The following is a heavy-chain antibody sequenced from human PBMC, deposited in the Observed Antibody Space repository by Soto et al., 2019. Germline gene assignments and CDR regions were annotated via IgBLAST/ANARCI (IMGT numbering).Heavy chain of an antibody. V-gene: IGHV4-59*12. J-gene: IGHJ1*01. Sequence: PSETLSLTCTVSGGSISSYYWSWIRQPPGKGLEWIGYMYHSGSTYYNPSLKSRVTISIDRSKNQFSPKLSSVTAADTAVYYCARGPADWGQGILVTVSS. D-gene: IGHD2-2*01. CDR2: MYHSGST. CDR1: GGSISSYY. CDR3: ARGPAD.